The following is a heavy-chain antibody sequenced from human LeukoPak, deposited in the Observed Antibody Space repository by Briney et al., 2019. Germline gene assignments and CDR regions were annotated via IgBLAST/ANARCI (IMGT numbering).Heavy chain of an antibody. D-gene: IGHD5-12*01. Sequence: GGSLRLSCAASGFTFSSYGMHWVRQVPGKGLEWVAVISYDGSNKYYADSVKGRFTISRDNSKNTLYLQMNSLRAEDTAVYYCAKESYATIDYWGQGTLVTVSS. CDR3: AKESYATIDY. V-gene: IGHV3-30*18. J-gene: IGHJ4*02. CDR2: ISYDGSNK. CDR1: GFTFSSYG.